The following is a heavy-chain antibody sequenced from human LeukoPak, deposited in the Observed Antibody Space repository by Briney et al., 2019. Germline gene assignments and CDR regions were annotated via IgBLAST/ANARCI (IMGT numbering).Heavy chain of an antibody. D-gene: IGHD5-24*01. J-gene: IGHJ1*01. Sequence: RPGGSLRLSCAGSGYTFDDYGMRWVRQAPGKGLEWVAGINWNGGSTGYAASVKGRFTISRDNAKTDLYLEMNSLRVEDTAFYYCVRLGRDGYTYGAAYWGQGALVTVSS. CDR1: GYTFDDYG. CDR2: INWNGGST. V-gene: IGHV3-20*04. CDR3: VRLGRDGYTYGAAY.